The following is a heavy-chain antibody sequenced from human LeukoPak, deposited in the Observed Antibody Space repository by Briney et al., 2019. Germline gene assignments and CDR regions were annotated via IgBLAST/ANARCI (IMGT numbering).Heavy chain of an antibody. CDR3: ACPVYYESSGYPRGMDV. J-gene: IGHJ6*02. Sequence: PSETLSLICAADGGSFSCYYWSCRRQPPGKGLEWIGEINHSGSTNYNPSLKSRVTISVDTSKNQFSLKLSSVTAADTAVYYCACPVYYESSGYPRGMDVWGQGTTVTVSS. CDR2: INHSGST. D-gene: IGHD3-22*01. CDR1: GGSFSCYY. V-gene: IGHV4-34*01.